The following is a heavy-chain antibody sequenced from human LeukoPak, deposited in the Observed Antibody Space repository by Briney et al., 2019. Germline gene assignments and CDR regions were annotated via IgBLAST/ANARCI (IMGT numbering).Heavy chain of an antibody. Sequence: PGGSLRLSCAASGFTFSSYSMNWVRQAPGKGLEWVSYISSSSSTIYYADSVKGRFTISRDNAKNSLYLQMNSLRAEDTAVYYCARFEGITGTRGPLWYWGQGTLVTVSS. D-gene: IGHD1-7*01. V-gene: IGHV3-48*01. J-gene: IGHJ4*02. CDR3: ARFEGITGTRGPLWY. CDR1: GFTFSSYS. CDR2: ISSSSSTI.